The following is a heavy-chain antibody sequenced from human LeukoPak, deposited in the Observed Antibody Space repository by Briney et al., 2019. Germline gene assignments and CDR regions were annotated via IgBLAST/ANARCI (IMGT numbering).Heavy chain of an antibody. J-gene: IGHJ4*02. V-gene: IGHV3-48*01. Sequence: GGSLRLSCAVSGFPFTTYNMNWVRQAPGKGLEWVSYIDSSSSTIYYADSVKGRFTVSRDNAKNSLDLQMNSLRSEDTAVYYCVRDRGISFYFDYWGQGTPVTVSS. CDR2: IDSSSSTI. CDR3: VRDRGISFYFDY. D-gene: IGHD3-16*02. CDR1: GFPFTTYN.